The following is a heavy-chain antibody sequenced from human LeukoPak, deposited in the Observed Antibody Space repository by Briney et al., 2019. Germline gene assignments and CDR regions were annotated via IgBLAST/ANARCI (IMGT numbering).Heavy chain of an antibody. CDR2: IYTSGST. Sequence: SETLSLTCTVSGGAISSDTYYWSWIRQPAGKGLEWIVRIYTSGSTNYNPSLKSRVTISLDTSKNQFSLKLSSVTAADTAVYYCARELGIWGQGTLVTVSS. D-gene: IGHD3-16*01. CDR3: ARELGI. J-gene: IGHJ4*02. V-gene: IGHV4-61*02. CDR1: GGAISSDTYY.